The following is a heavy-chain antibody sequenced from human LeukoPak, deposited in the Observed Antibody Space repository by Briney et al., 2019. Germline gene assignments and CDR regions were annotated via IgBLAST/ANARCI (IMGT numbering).Heavy chain of an antibody. CDR2: IYYSGHI. Sequence: SQTLSLTCTVSGVTLSSGCSYWSWIRQHPGMGLERIARIYYSGHIYYHPSLNSRLTISVDTSKNQLSLKLSSVTAADTAVYYCARGNDFWSGYYPQTTFDYWGQGTLVTVSS. J-gene: IGHJ4*02. D-gene: IGHD3-3*01. CDR1: GVTLSSGCSY. CDR3: ARGNDFWSGYYPQTTFDY. V-gene: IGHV4-31*03.